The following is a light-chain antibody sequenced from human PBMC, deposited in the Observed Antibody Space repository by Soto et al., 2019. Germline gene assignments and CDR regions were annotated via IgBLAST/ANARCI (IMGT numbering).Light chain of an antibody. CDR2: RNN. CDR1: SSNIGRNY. V-gene: IGLV1-47*01. CDR3: AAWDDSLRGVI. Sequence: QSVLTQPPSASGTPGQRVTISCSGSSSNIGRNYVYWYQQLPGTAPKLLIYRNNQRPLGVPDRFSGSKSGTSASLAISGLRSEDGADYYCAAWDDSLRGVIFGGGTKLTVL. J-gene: IGLJ2*01.